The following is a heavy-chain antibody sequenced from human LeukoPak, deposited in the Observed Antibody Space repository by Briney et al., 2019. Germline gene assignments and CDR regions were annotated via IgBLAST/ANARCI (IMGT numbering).Heavy chain of an antibody. CDR3: AKDRGRRDGYNLNYFDY. CDR2: TSDRGDTT. Sequence: GGSLRLSCAASGFTFSSYAMSWVRQAPGKGLEWVSTTSDRGDTTYYAHSVKGRFTISRDISKNTLVLQMNSLRAEDTAVYYCAKDRGRRDGYNLNYFDYWGQGTLVTVSS. CDR1: GFTFSSYA. V-gene: IGHV3-23*01. D-gene: IGHD5-24*01. J-gene: IGHJ4*02.